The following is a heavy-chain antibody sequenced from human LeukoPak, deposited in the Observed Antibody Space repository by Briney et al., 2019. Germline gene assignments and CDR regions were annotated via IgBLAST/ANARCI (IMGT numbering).Heavy chain of an antibody. Sequence: SETQSLTCTVSGGSISSGGYYWSWIRQHPGKGLEWIGYIHYSGSTYYNPSLKSRVTISVDTSKNQFSLKLSSVTAADTAVYYCARQPFYWYFDLWGRGTLVTVSS. CDR3: ARQPFYWYFDL. J-gene: IGHJ2*01. V-gene: IGHV4-31*03. CDR1: GGSISSGGYY. D-gene: IGHD6-13*01. CDR2: IHYSGST.